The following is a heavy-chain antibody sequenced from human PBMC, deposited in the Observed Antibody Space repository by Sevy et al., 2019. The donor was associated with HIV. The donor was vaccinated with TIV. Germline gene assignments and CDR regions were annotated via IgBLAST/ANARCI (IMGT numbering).Heavy chain of an antibody. CDR2: FDPEDGET. J-gene: IGHJ4*02. D-gene: IGHD3-22*01. CDR3: ATTKDYYDSSGYPFDY. CDR1: GYTLTEFS. V-gene: IGHV1-24*01. Sequence: ASLKVSCKVSGYTLTEFSMHWVRQAPGKGLEWMGTFDPEDGETIYAQKFQGRVTMTEDTSTDTASMELSSLRSEDTAVYYCATTKDYYDSSGYPFDYWGQGTLVTVSS.